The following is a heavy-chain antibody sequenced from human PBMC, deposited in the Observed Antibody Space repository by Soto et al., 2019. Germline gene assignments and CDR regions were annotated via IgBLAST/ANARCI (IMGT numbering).Heavy chain of an antibody. CDR3: ARGDSSGWDFDY. CDR2: ISSSESTI. D-gene: IGHD6-19*01. V-gene: IGHV3-48*02. CDR1: GFTFSSYS. Sequence: GGSLRLSCAASGFTFSSYSLNWVRQAPGKGLEWVSYISSSESTIYYADSVKDRFVIYRDNAKNSLYLQMNSLRDEDTAVYYCARGDSSGWDFDYWGQGTLVTVSS. J-gene: IGHJ4*02.